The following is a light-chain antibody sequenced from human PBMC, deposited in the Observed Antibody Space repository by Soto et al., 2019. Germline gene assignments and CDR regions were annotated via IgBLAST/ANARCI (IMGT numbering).Light chain of an antibody. CDR3: QQYNNWPAWT. J-gene: IGKJ1*01. Sequence: ILMTQSPATLSVSPGERPTLSCRASQSVSNNLAWYQQKPGQAPRLLIYDASTRATGIPARFSGSGSGTEFTLTISGMQSEDFAVSYCQQYNNWPAWTFGQGTKVEIK. CDR1: QSVSNN. CDR2: DAS. V-gene: IGKV3-15*01.